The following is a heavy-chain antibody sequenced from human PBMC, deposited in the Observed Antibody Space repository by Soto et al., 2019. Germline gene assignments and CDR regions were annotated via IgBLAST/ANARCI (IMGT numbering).Heavy chain of an antibody. Sequence: RGESLKISCKGSGYSFTSYWIGWVRQMPGKGLEWMGIIYPGDSNTRYSPSLQGQVTISVDKSISTAYLQWCSLKATDTAMYYCARHAYDFWSGHPNPRYYYGMDVWGQGTTVTVSS. CDR2: IYPGDSNT. V-gene: IGHV5-51*01. CDR3: ARHAYDFWSGHPNPRYYYGMDV. CDR1: GYSFTSYW. J-gene: IGHJ6*02. D-gene: IGHD3-3*01.